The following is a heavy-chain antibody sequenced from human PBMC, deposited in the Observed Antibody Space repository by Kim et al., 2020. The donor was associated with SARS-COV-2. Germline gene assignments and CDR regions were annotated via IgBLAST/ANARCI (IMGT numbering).Heavy chain of an antibody. V-gene: IGHV1-18*04. CDR1: GYKFTSYG. CDR2: ISASNCNT. J-gene: IGHJ3*02. Sequence: ASVKVSCKASGYKFTSYGISWVRQAPRQGLEWMGWISASNCNTKYAQNVQGRVIMTTDTSTSTAYMELRSLRADDTAMYYCARGYDYDILTGLGPDAFDIWGQGTMVTVSS. D-gene: IGHD3-9*01. CDR3: ARGYDYDILTGLGPDAFDI.